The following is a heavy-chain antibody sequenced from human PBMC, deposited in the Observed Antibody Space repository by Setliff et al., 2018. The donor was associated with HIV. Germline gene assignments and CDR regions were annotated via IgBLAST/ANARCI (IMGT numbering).Heavy chain of an antibody. V-gene: IGHV3-7*03. D-gene: IGHD3-3*01. J-gene: IGHJ5*02. CDR3: ARVLLITNAVYGVVSNQFDP. CDR1: GFSFNSYW. Sequence: GESLKISCAASGFSFNSYWMHWVRQAPGKGLEWVASISPDGSRNHCVGSVKGRFTASRDNAKSSLYLQMNSLRAEDTAVYYCARVLLITNAVYGVVSNQFDPWGQGALVTVSS. CDR2: ISPDGSRN.